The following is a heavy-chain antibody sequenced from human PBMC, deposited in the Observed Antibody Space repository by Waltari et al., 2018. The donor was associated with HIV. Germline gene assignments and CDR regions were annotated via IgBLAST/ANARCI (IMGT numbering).Heavy chain of an antibody. CDR3: AHGGPGGWSKPHYFDY. V-gene: IGHV2-5*02. Sequence: QITLKESGPTLVKPTQTLTLTCTLSGISLSTSGVGVGWFRQPPGKALEWLTLIYWDDDKRYRSSLMSRPNITKDPSKNQVALTMTNLDPVDTATYYCAHGGPGGWSKPHYFDYWGQGTLVTVSS. CDR1: GISLSTSGVG. CDR2: IYWDDDK. D-gene: IGHD6-19*01. J-gene: IGHJ4*02.